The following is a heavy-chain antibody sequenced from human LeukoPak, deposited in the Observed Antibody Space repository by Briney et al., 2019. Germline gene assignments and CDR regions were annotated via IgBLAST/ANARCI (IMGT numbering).Heavy chain of an antibody. Sequence: PGGSLRLSCAASGFTFSSYAMSWVRQAPGKGLEWVSAISGSGFTYYSDSVKGRFTISRDNSKNTLALQMNSLRAEDTAVYYCAKDHYDFWSGYSITYYYVYWGQGTLVTVSS. CDR1: GFTFSSYA. J-gene: IGHJ4*02. CDR3: AKDHYDFWSGYSITYYYVY. V-gene: IGHV3-23*01. CDR2: ISGSGFT. D-gene: IGHD3-3*01.